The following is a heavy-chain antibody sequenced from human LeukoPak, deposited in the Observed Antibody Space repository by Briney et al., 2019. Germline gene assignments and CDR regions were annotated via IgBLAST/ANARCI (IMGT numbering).Heavy chain of an antibody. CDR1: GYTFTGYY. Sequence: EASVKVSCKASGYTFTGYYMHWVRQAPGQGLEWMGWINPNSGNTGYAQKFQGRVTMTRNTSISTAYMELSSLRSEDTAVYYCARGPHSSSNVWGKGTTVTISS. D-gene: IGHD6-13*01. CDR2: INPNSGNT. J-gene: IGHJ6*04. CDR3: ARGPHSSSNV. V-gene: IGHV1-8*02.